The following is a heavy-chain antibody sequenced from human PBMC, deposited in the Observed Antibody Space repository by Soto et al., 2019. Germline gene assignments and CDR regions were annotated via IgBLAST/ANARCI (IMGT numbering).Heavy chain of an antibody. Sequence: TLSLTCTVSGDSISSGDYYWSWIRQPPGKGLEWTGCIYYSGNTYYNPSLKRRFSISVDTSKNQFSLQLSSVTVADTAVYYCARHNYGSGSTYFDYWGQGTLVTVSS. CDR2: IYYSGNT. J-gene: IGHJ4*02. D-gene: IGHD3-10*01. V-gene: IGHV4-30-4*01. CDR1: GDSISSGDYY. CDR3: ARHNYGSGSTYFDY.